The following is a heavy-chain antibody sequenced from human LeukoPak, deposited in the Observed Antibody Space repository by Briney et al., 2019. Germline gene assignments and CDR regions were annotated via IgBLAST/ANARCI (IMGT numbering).Heavy chain of an antibody. D-gene: IGHD1-14*01. CDR3: ARANDITWFDP. CDR2: ISTSSSYI. J-gene: IGHJ5*02. CDR1: GFTFSSYS. V-gene: IGHV3-21*04. Sequence: GGSLRLSCTASGFTFSSYSMNWVRQAPGKGLEWVSSISTSSSYIYYADSVKGRFTISRDNAKNSLYLQMNSLRAEDTALYYCARANDITWFDPWGQGTLVTVSS.